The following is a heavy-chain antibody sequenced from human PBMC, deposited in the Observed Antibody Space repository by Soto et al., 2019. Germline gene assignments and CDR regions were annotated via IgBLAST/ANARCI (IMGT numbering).Heavy chain of an antibody. CDR1: GGTFSSYA. CDR2: IIPIFGTA. J-gene: IGHJ3*02. D-gene: IGHD4-17*01. Sequence: GASVKVSCKASGGTFSSYAISWVRQAPGQGLEWMGGIIPIFGTANYAQKFQGRVTITADESTSTAYMELSSLRSEDTAVYYCARGANDYGDFDDAFDIWGQGTMVTVS. CDR3: ARGANDYGDFDDAFDI. V-gene: IGHV1-69*13.